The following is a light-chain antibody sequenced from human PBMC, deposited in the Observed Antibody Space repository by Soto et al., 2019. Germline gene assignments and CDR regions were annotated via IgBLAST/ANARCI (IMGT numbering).Light chain of an antibody. J-gene: IGKJ3*01. CDR2: DAS. V-gene: IGKV3-11*01. Sequence: EIVLTQSPATLSLSPGERATLSCRASQSVSSYLAGYQQKPGQAPRLLIYDASNRATGIPARFSGSGSGTDFTLTISSLEPEDFAVYYCQQRSNWPPEVTFGPGTKVDIK. CDR1: QSVSSY. CDR3: QQRSNWPPEVT.